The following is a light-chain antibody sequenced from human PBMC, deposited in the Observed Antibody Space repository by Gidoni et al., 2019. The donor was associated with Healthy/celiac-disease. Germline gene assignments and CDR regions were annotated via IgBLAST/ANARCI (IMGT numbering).Light chain of an antibody. Sequence: DIVMTQSPDSLAVSLGERATINCKSSQSVLYSSNNKNYLAWYQQKPGQPPNLLIYWASTRESGVPDRCSGSGSWTDFTLTISSLQAEDVAVYYCQQYYSTPETFGQGTKVEIK. CDR3: QQYYSTPET. CDR2: WAS. J-gene: IGKJ1*01. V-gene: IGKV4-1*01. CDR1: QSVLYSSNNKNY.